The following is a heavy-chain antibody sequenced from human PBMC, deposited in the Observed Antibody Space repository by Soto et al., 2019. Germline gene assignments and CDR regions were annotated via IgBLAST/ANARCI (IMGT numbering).Heavy chain of an antibody. CDR2: ISRSGSA. CDR1: HYSISSGYS. CDR3: ARDYSDTNGYYYFEY. D-gene: IGHD3-22*01. Sequence: PSETLALTCAVSHYSISSGYSWGWIRQPPGKGLEWIGSISRSGSAYYSPSLRSRVTISVDTSKNQFSLKLSSVTAADTAVYYCARDYSDTNGYYYFEYWGQGTLVTVPS. V-gene: IGHV4-38-2*02. J-gene: IGHJ4*02.